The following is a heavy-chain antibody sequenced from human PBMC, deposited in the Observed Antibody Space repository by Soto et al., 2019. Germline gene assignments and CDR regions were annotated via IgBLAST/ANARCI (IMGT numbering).Heavy chain of an antibody. CDR3: ARDAYNGGYFSS. V-gene: IGHV3-30-3*01. Sequence: PGESLRLSCAASGFTFSIYSMHWVRQAPGKGLEWVAVISHDGSNIYYDDSVKGRFTISRDNSNSTLFLHMNSLRPEDTAVYYCARDAYNGGYFSSWVQGTLVTVSS. J-gene: IGHJ4*02. CDR1: GFTFSIYS. CDR2: ISHDGSNI. D-gene: IGHD1-1*01.